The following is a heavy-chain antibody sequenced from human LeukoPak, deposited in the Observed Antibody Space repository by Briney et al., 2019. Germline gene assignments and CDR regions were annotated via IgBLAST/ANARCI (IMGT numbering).Heavy chain of an antibody. J-gene: IGHJ4*02. V-gene: IGHV3-33*01. CDR3: ARDSLESYSSSHWVPETLGY. D-gene: IGHD6-13*01. CDR2: IWYDGSNK. CDR1: GFTFSSYG. Sequence: PGGSLRLSCEASGFTFSSYGMHWVRQAPGKGLEWVAVIWYDGSNKYYADSVKGRFNISRDNSKNTLYLQMNSLRAEDTAVYYCARDSLESYSSSHWVPETLGYWGQGTLVTVSS.